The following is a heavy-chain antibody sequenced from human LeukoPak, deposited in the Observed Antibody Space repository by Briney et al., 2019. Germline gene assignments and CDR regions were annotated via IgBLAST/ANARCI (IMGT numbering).Heavy chain of an antibody. D-gene: IGHD2-2*01. V-gene: IGHV4-38-2*02. J-gene: IGHJ4*02. CDR1: GYSISSGYY. CDR3: AREGGYCSSTSCSFDY. Sequence: KPSETLFLTCAVSGYSISSGYYWGWIRQPPGKGLEWIGSIYHSGSTCYNPSLKSRVTISVDTSKNQFSLKLSSVTAADTAVYYCAREGGYCSSTSCSFDYWGQGTLVTVSS. CDR2: IYHSGST.